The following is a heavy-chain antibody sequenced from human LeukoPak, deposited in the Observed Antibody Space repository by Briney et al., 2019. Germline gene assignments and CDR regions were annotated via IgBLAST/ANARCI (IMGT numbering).Heavy chain of an antibody. J-gene: IGHJ4*02. CDR3: ARDKSRRWELLYYFDY. CDR2: IWCDGSNK. D-gene: IGHD1-26*01. V-gene: IGHV3-33*01. CDR1: GFTFSSYG. Sequence: GRSLRLSCAASGFTFSSYGMHWVRQAPGKGLEWVAVIWCDGSNKYYADSVKGRFTISRDNSKNTLYLQMNSLRAEDTAVYYCARDKSRRWELLYYFDYWGQGTLVTVSS.